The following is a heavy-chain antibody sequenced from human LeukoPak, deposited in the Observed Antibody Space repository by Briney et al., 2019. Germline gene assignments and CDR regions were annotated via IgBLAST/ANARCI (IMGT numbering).Heavy chain of an antibody. CDR2: IDTGGST. Sequence: GGSLRLSCVASEFSVSSNYMSWVRQAPGKGLEWVSVIDTGGSTYYPDSVKGRFTISRDNFKNTLSLQMNGLRAEDTAVYYCARARSGGYYYMDVWGKGPRSPSP. J-gene: IGHJ6*03. D-gene: IGHD6-25*01. CDR3: ARARSGGYYYMDV. V-gene: IGHV3-53*01. CDR1: EFSVSSNY.